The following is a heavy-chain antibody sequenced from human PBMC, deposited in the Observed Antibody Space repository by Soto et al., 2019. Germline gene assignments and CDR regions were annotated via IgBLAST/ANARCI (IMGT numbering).Heavy chain of an antibody. J-gene: IGHJ4*02. V-gene: IGHV3-66*01. CDR2: IYSGGST. Sequence: EVQLVESGGGLVQPGGSLRLSCAASGFTVSSNYMSWVRQAPGKGLEWVSVIYSGGSTYYADSVKGRFTISRDNSKNTMYLQMNSLRAEDTAVYYCASRPFGSGWYGGWGQGTLVTVSS. CDR3: ASRPFGSGWYGG. D-gene: IGHD6-19*01. CDR1: GFTVSSNY.